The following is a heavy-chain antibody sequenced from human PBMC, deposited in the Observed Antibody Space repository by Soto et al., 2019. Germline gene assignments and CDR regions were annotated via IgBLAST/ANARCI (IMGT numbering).Heavy chain of an antibody. Sequence: SETLSLTCAVYGGSFIGYYWSWIRQPPGKGLEWIGEINHSGSTNYNPSLKSRVTISVDTSKNQFSLKLSSVTAADTAVYYCARGSPLMVRGVIITRFDYWGQGTLVTVSS. V-gene: IGHV4-34*01. CDR3: ARGSPLMVRGVIITRFDY. CDR1: GGSFIGYY. CDR2: INHSGST. D-gene: IGHD3-10*01. J-gene: IGHJ4*02.